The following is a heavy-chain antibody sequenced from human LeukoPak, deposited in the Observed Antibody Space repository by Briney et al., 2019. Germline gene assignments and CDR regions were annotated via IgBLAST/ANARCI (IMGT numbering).Heavy chain of an antibody. CDR3: ARVGIIAAAGP. J-gene: IGHJ5*02. Sequence: SETLSLTCAVYGGSFSGYYWSWIRQPPGKGLEWIGEIKHSGSPNYNPSPKSRVTISVDTSKNQFSLKLTSVTAAATAVYYCARVGIIAAAGPWGQGTLVTVSS. D-gene: IGHD6-13*01. CDR2: IKHSGSP. V-gene: IGHV4-34*01. CDR1: GGSFSGYY.